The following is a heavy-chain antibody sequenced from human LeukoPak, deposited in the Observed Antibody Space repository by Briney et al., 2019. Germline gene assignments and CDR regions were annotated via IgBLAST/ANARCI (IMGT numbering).Heavy chain of an antibody. CDR3: AKDYPPGYSSGWYNYYYGMDV. CDR1: GFTFSSYA. V-gene: IGHV3-23*01. J-gene: IGHJ6*02. Sequence: GGSLRLSCAASGFTFSSYAMSWVRQAPGKGLEWVSAISGSGGSTYYADSVKGRFTISRDNAKNSLYLQMNSLRAEDTALYYCAKDYPPGYSSGWYNYYYGMDVWGQGTTVTVSS. D-gene: IGHD6-19*01. CDR2: ISGSGGST.